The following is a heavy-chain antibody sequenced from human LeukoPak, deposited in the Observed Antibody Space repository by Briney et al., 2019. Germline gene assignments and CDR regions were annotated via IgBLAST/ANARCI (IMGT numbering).Heavy chain of an antibody. CDR1: GFTFSNFW. D-gene: IGHD3-10*01. CDR2: INRDGSEK. J-gene: IGHJ4*02. V-gene: IGHV3-7*01. CDR3: ARRGGRSSPLGY. Sequence: HPGGSLRLSCAASGFTFSNFWMSWVRQAPGKGLEWVANINRDGSEKNYVDSVKGRFTISRDNAKNSLYLQMDSLRAEDTAVYYCARRGGRSSPLGYWGQGTLVTVSS.